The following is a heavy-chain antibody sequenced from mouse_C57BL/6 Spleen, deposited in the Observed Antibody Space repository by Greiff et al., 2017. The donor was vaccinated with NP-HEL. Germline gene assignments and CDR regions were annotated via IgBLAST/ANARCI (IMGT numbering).Heavy chain of an antibody. CDR3: ARDRSWTGAMDY. Sequence: EVKLMESGGGLVKPGGSLKLSCAASGFTFSSYAMSWVRQTPEKRLEWVATISDGGSYTYYPDNVKGRFTISRDNAKNNLYLQMSHLKSEDTAMYYCARDRSWTGAMDYWGQGTSVTVSS. CDR2: ISDGGSYT. CDR1: GFTFSSYA. J-gene: IGHJ4*01. V-gene: IGHV5-4*01.